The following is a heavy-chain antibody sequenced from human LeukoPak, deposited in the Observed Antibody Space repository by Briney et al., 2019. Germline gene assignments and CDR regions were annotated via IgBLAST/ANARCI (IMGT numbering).Heavy chain of an antibody. CDR2: IKQDGSEK. CDR1: GFTFSSYW. V-gene: IGHV3-7*03. D-gene: IGHD3-22*01. CDR3: AKGDYYDSSGYRPPAFFDY. J-gene: IGHJ4*02. Sequence: GGSLRLSCAASGFTFSSYWMSWVRQAPGKGLEWVANIKQDGSEKYYVDSVKGRFTISRDNAKNSLYLQLNSLRAEDTAVYYCAKGDYYDSSGYRPPAFFDYWGQGTLVTVSS.